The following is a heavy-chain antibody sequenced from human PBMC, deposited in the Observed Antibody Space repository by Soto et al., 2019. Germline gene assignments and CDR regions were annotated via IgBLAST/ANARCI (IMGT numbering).Heavy chain of an antibody. V-gene: IGHV4-59*01. D-gene: IGHD3-3*01. Sequence: QVQLQESGPGLVKPSETLSLTCTVSGGSISSYYWSWIRQPPGKGLEWIGYIYYSGSTNYNPSLKSRVTISVDTSKNQFSLKLSSVTAADTAVYYCARGRGGEDFWSEGSIDYFDYWGQGTLVTVSS. J-gene: IGHJ4*02. CDR1: GGSISSYY. CDR2: IYYSGST. CDR3: ARGRGGEDFWSEGSIDYFDY.